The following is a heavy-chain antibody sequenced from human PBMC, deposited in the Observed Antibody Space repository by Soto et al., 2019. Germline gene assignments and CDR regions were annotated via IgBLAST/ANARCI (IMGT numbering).Heavy chain of an antibody. D-gene: IGHD6-25*01. CDR2: INHSRST. CDR3: ARGLGLSVAHYYYYGMDV. J-gene: IGHJ6*02. V-gene: IGHV4-34*01. CDR1: GGSFSGYY. Sequence: SETLSLTCAVYGGSFSGYYWSWIRQPPGKGREWIGEINHSRSTNYNPSLKSRVTISVDTSKNQFSLKLSSVTAADTAVYYCARGLGLSVAHYYYYGMDVWGQGTTVT.